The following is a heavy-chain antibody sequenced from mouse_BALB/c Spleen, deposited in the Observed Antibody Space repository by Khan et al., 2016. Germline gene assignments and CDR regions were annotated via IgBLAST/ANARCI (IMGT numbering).Heavy chain of an antibody. Sequence: EVQLQESGPGLVKPSQSLSLTCSVTGYSITSGYYWNWIRQFPGNKLEWMGYISYDGSNNYNPSLKNRISITRDTSKNQFFLKLNSVTTEDTATYYCAIGNYSGYPYAMDYWGQGTSVTVSS. CDR2: ISYDGSN. D-gene: IGHD1-2*01. CDR1: GYSITSGYY. V-gene: IGHV3-6*02. CDR3: AIGNYSGYPYAMDY. J-gene: IGHJ4*01.